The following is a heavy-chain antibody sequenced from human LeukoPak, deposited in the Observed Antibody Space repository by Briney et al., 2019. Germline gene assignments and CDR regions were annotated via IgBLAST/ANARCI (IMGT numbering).Heavy chain of an antibody. CDR3: ARFGVPAIYYYYYIDA. V-gene: IGHV3-21*01. D-gene: IGHD3-3*01. J-gene: IGHJ6*03. Sequence: GGSLRLSCAASGFTFSSYSMNWVRQAPGKGLEWVSSISSSSSYIYYADSVKGRFTISRDNAKNSLYLQMNSLRAEDTAVYYCARFGVPAIYYYYYIDAWGKGTTVTVSS. CDR2: ISSSSSYI. CDR1: GFTFSSYS.